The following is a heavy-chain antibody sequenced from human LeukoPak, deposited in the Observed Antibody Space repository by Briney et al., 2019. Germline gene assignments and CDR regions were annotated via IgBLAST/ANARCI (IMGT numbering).Heavy chain of an antibody. CDR1: GYTLTNYG. V-gene: IGHV1-18*01. CDR2: NSSYNDDT. Sequence: ASVTVSCTASGYTLTNYGVSWVRQAPGQGLEWMGWNSSYNDDTDYAQKFQGRVTMTTDTSTSTAYMELRSLRSDDTAVYYCARVVRGIIQSKRSTWLDPWGQGTLVTVSS. D-gene: IGHD3-10*01. J-gene: IGHJ5*02. CDR3: ARVVRGIIQSKRSTWLDP.